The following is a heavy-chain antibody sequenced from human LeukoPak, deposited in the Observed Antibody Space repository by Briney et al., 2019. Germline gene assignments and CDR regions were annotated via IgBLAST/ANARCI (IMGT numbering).Heavy chain of an antibody. CDR3: ARGRGYTYANDY. V-gene: IGHV3-74*01. CDR1: GFTFSTSW. J-gene: IGHJ4*02. Sequence: GGSLRLSCAASGFTFSTSWMHWVRQPPGKGLLWVSRIDTDGRTTSYADSVKGRFTISRDNAKNTLYLQMNSLRGEDTAVYYCARGRGYTYANDYWGQGTLVTVSS. D-gene: IGHD5-18*01. CDR2: IDTDGRTT.